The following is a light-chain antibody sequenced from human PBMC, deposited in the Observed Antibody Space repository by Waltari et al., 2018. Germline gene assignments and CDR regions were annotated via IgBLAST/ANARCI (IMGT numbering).Light chain of an antibody. CDR1: QSISKY. J-gene: IGKJ1*01. Sequence: VLTQAPGTLSLSPGGRANLPCRARQSISKYFVWYQQRPGHAPRLLIYAASSRATGIPDRISGSGLGTDFTLTISRLEPEDFAMYYCQNHERLPATFGQGTKVEIK. CDR2: AAS. CDR3: QNHERLPAT. V-gene: IGKV3-20*01.